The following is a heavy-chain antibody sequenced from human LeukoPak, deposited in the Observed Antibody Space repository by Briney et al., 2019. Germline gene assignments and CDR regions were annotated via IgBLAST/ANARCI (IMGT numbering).Heavy chain of an antibody. CDR2: IKQDGSET. V-gene: IGHV3-7*01. Sequence: GGSLRLSCAASRFTLSNYWMSWVRQAPGKGLEWVANIKQDGSETYYVDSVKGRFTISRDNAKNSLSLQMNSLRAEDTAVYYCARQRGSGCLDYWGQGTMVTVSS. CDR1: RFTLSNYW. CDR3: ARQRGSGCLDY. D-gene: IGHD6-19*01. J-gene: IGHJ4*02.